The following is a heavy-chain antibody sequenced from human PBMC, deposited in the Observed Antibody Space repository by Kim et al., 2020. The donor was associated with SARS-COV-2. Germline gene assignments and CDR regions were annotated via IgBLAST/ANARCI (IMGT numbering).Heavy chain of an antibody. CDR1: GFTFSSYS. D-gene: IGHD3-16*01. V-gene: IGHV3-21*01. CDR3: ATRGGRQTVDAFDI. CDR2: ISSSSSYI. J-gene: IGHJ3*02. Sequence: GGSLRLSCAASGFTFSSYSMNWVRQAPGKGLEWVSSISSSSSYIYYADSVKGRFTISRDNAKNSLYLQMNSLRAEDTAVYYCATRGGRQTVDAFDIWGQGTMVTVSS.